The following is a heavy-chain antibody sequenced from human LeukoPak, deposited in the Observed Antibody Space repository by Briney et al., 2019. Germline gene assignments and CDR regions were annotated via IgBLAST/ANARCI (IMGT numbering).Heavy chain of an antibody. V-gene: IGHV4-30-4*08. D-gene: IGHD3-22*01. Sequence: SETLSLTCTVSGGSISSGDYYWSWIRQPPGKGLEWIGYIYYSGSTYYNPSLKSRVTISVDTSKNQFSLKLSSVTAADTAGYLCARKIIFYYDSSVYYLGGREPLVTVS. J-gene: IGHJ4*02. CDR3: ARKIIFYYDSSVYYL. CDR1: GGSISSGDYY. CDR2: IYYSGST.